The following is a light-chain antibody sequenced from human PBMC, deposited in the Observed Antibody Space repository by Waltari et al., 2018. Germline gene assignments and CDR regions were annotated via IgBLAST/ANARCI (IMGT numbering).Light chain of an antibody. Sequence: QSALTQPASVSGSPGQSIPSSRTGTSSDLGTYNFVSWYQHPPGQAPKLMISGVSNRPSGVSNRFPGSKSDNTASLTISGLQAEDEADYFCCSYTSSNTYVFGTGTRVTVL. J-gene: IGLJ1*01. CDR2: GVS. CDR3: CSYTSSNTYV. V-gene: IGLV2-14*01. CDR1: SSDLGTYNF.